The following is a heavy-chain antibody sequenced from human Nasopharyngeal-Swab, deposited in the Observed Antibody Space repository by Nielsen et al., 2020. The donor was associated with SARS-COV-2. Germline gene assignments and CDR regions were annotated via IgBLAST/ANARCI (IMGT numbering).Heavy chain of an antibody. Sequence: GESLKISCAASGFTVSNAWRSWVRQAPGKGLEWVGRIKSKTDGGTTDYAAPVKGRFTISRDDSKNTLYLQMNSLKTEDTAVYYCTTDWYGSGSYFDYWGQGTLVTVSS. CDR1: GFTVSNAW. CDR2: IKSKTDGGTT. V-gene: IGHV3-15*01. CDR3: TTDWYGSGSYFDY. J-gene: IGHJ4*02. D-gene: IGHD3-10*01.